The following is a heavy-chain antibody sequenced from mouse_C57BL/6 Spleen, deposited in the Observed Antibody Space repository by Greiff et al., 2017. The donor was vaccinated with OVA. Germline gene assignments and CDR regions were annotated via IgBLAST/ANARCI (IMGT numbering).Heavy chain of an antibody. CDR1: GFTFSDYY. Sequence: EVQLVESEGGLVQPGSSMKLSCTASGFTFSDYYMAWVRQVPEKGLEWVANINYDGSSTYYLDSLKSRFIISRDNAKNILYLQMSSLKSEDTATYYCARGLYSGGAMDYWGQGTSVTVSS. D-gene: IGHD2-1*01. CDR2: INYDGSST. V-gene: IGHV5-16*01. CDR3: ARGLYSGGAMDY. J-gene: IGHJ4*01.